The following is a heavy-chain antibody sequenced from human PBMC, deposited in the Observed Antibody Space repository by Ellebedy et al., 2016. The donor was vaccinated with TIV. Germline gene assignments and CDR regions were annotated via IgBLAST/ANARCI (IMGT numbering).Heavy chain of an antibody. CDR2: IVCTGTTT. CDR3: ARRGNYLGDAFDI. J-gene: IGHJ3*02. Sequence: GGSLRLSXAASGFTFNFYSMNWVRQAAGQGLEWISYIVCTGTTTYYADSVKGRFTISRDDAKNSLYLHMNSLRDEDTAVYYCARRGNYLGDAFDIWGQGAMVIVSS. D-gene: IGHD1-26*01. V-gene: IGHV3-48*02. CDR1: GFTFNFYS.